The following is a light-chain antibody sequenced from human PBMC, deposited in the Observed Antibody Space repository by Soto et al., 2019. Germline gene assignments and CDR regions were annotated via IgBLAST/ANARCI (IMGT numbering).Light chain of an antibody. CDR3: QQYNDWPPA. J-gene: IGKJ4*01. Sequence: TVMTPSPTTLFPSPGERTTLLCRARQSVRSKLVWYQQKPGQAPRFLIYGASTRATGIPARFRGSGSGTEFTLTIDSLQSEDFAVYYCQQYNDWPPAFGGGTKVEIK. CDR2: GAS. V-gene: IGKV3-15*01. CDR1: QSVRSK.